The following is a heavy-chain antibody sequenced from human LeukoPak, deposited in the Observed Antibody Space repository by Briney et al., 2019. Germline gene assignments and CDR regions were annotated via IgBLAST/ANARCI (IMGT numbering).Heavy chain of an antibody. D-gene: IGHD3-10*01. J-gene: IGHJ3*02. V-gene: IGHV3-21*06. CDR3: ARGRSITLLRGVAMSDGFDI. CDR1: GFTFSNYG. CDR2: TDTSGNYI. Sequence: GGSLRLSCEASGFTFSNYGMNWVRQAPGKGLEWVSFTDTSGNYIYYGDSVKGRFTILRDNARNLLFLQMNGLRAEDTAVYYCARGRSITLLRGVAMSDGFDIWGQGAMVAVSS.